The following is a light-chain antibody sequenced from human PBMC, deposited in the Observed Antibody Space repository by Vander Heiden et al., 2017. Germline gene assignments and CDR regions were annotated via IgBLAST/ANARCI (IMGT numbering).Light chain of an antibody. CDR2: KDD. Sequence: QSVLTKPPSASGTPVQRVTISCSGSSSNIGSNYVHWYQHIPGTAPKLLIYKDDQWPSGVPDRFSGSKSGTSASLAVSGLRSEDEADYYCVTWDDSLSAPVFGGGTRLTVL. V-gene: IGLV1-47*01. CDR3: VTWDDSLSAPV. J-gene: IGLJ2*01. CDR1: SSNIGSNY.